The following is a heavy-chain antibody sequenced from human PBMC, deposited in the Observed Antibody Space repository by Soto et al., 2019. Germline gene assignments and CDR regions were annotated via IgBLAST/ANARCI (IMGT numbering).Heavy chain of an antibody. D-gene: IGHD3-16*01. CDR2: IYYSGST. CDR1: GGSISSYY. V-gene: IGHV4-59*01. Sequence: PSETLSLTCTVSGGSISSYYWSWIRQPPGKGLEWIGYIYYSGSTNYNPSLKSRVTISVDTSKNQFSLKLSSVTAADTAVYYCASLYGLVVFDIWGKGTRAT. CDR3: ASLYGLVVFDI. J-gene: IGHJ3*02.